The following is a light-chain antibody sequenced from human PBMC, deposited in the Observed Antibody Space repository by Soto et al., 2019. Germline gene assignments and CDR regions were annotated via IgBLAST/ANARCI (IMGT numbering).Light chain of an antibody. Sequence: DVVMTQSPLSLPVPPGEPASISCRSSQPLLHSNGFNYLDWYLQRPGQSPQLLIFLGSTQASGVPDRFSGSGSGTDFTLKISRVEAEDVGVYYCMQALQSPRTFGQGTKLEIK. V-gene: IGKV2-28*01. CDR3: MQALQSPRT. CDR2: LGS. J-gene: IGKJ2*02. CDR1: QPLLHSNGFNY.